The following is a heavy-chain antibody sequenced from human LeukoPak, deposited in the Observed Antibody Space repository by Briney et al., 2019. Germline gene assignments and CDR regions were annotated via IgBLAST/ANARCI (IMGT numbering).Heavy chain of an antibody. D-gene: IGHD3-3*01. CDR1: GGSISSSSYY. V-gene: IGHV4-39*07. CDR3: ITTYAFDI. CDR2: IYYSGST. Sequence: PSETLSLTCTVSGGSISSSSYYWGWIRQPPGKGLEWIGSIYYSGSTYYNPSLKSRVTISVDTSKNQFSLKLSSVTAADTAVYYCITTYAFDIWGQGTMVTVSS. J-gene: IGHJ3*02.